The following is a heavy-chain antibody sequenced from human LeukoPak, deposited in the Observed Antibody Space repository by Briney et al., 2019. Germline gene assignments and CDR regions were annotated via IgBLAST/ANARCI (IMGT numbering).Heavy chain of an antibody. V-gene: IGHV4-39*01. Sequence: PSETLSLTCTVSGGSISSSSYYWGWIRQPPGKGLEWIGSIYYSGSTYYNPSLKSRDTISVDTSKNQFSLKLSSVTAADTAVYYCARITYYDSSGYYPRTTYYFDYWGQGTLVTVSS. J-gene: IGHJ4*02. CDR2: IYYSGST. CDR1: GGSISSSSYY. D-gene: IGHD3-22*01. CDR3: ARITYYDSSGYYPRTTYYFDY.